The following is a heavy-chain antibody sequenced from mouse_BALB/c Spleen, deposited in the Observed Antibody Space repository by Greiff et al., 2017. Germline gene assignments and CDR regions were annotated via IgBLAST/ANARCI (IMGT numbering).Heavy chain of an antibody. CDR3: ARDGYYELDY. V-gene: IGHV2-9*02. CDR1: GFSLTSYG. CDR2: IWAGGST. J-gene: IGHJ2*01. Sequence: VQGVESGPGLVAPSQSLSITCTVSGFSLTSYGVHWVRQPPGKGLEWLGVIWAGGSTNYNSALMSRLSISKDNSKSQVFLKMNSLQTDDTAMYYCARDGYYELDYWGQGTTLTVSS. D-gene: IGHD2-3*01.